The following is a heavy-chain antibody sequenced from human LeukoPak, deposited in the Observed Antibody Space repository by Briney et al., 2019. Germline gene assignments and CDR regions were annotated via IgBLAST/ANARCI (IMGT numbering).Heavy chain of an antibody. V-gene: IGHV4-4*09. Sequence: NTSETLSLTCTVSGGSISPYFWSWIRQPPGKGPEWIGYIYTDGSTKYNPSLKSRVTISLDTSKNQFSLKLSSVTAADTAVYYCVRRQIYFDHWGQGTLVTVSS. CDR2: IYTDGST. J-gene: IGHJ4*02. CDR1: GGSISPYF. CDR3: VRRQIYFDH.